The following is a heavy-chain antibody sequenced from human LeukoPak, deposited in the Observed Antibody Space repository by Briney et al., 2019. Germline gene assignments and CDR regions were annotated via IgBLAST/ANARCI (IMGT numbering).Heavy chain of an antibody. CDR1: GFTFSSYS. CDR2: ISGSGGST. V-gene: IGHV3-23*01. D-gene: IGHD6-19*01. Sequence: GGSLRLSCAASGFTFSSYSMNWVRQAPGKGLEWVSAISGSGGSTYYADSVKGRFTISRDNSKNTLYLQMNSLRAEDTAVYYCARDGSIAVKNWFDPWGQGTLVTVSS. CDR3: ARDGSIAVKNWFDP. J-gene: IGHJ5*02.